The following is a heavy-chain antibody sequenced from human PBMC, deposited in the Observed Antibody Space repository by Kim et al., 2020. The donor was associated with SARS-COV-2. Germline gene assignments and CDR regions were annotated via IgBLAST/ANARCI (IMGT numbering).Heavy chain of an antibody. J-gene: IGHJ5*02. D-gene: IGHD1-1*01. CDR3: ARSEFGTTGTTLSDA. Sequence: ASVKVSCKASGYTFTGYYMHWVRQAPGQGLEWMGRINPNSGGTNYAQKFQGRVTMTRDTSISTAYMELSRLRSDDTAVYYCARSEFGTTGTTLSDAWGQGTLVTVSS. CDR2: INPNSGGT. CDR1: GYTFTGYY. V-gene: IGHV1-2*06.